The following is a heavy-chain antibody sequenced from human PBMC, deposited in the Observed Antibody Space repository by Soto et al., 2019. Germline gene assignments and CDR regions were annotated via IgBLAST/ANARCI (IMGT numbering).Heavy chain of an antibody. V-gene: IGHV1-18*01. J-gene: IGHJ6*02. CDR2: ISPYTVNT. D-gene: IGHD3-16*01. CDR3: VMVDNYVTPTPQDV. CDR1: GYIFVNYG. Sequence: QVQLVQSGDEVKKPGASVKVSCKASGYIFVNYGIAWVRQAPGQGLEWMGWISPYTVNTHSATKVQGRLTMTTDTSTITAYMDRGSLTSDDTAVYYCVMVDNYVTPTPQDVWGQGTTVTVSS.